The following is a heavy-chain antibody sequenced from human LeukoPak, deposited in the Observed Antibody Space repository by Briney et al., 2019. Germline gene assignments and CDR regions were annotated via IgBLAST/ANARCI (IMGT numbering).Heavy chain of an antibody. CDR1: GYTFTSYY. Sequence: ASVKVSCKASGYTFTSYYMHWVRQAPGQGLEWMGIINPSGGSTSYAQKFQGRVTITRNTSISTAYMELSSLRSEDTAVYYCARGAAAGFLGYWGQGTLVTVSS. J-gene: IGHJ4*02. D-gene: IGHD6-13*01. CDR3: ARGAAAGFLGY. CDR2: INPSGGST. V-gene: IGHV1-46*01.